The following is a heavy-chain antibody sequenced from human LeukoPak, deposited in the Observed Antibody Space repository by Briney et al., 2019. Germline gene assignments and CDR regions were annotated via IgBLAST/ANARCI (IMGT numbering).Heavy chain of an antibody. Sequence: PGGSLRLSCAASGFTVSSNYMSWVRQAPGKGLEWVSVIYSGGSTYYAGSVKGRFTISGDNSKNTLYLQMNSLRAEDTAVYYCASEVYCSSTSCNPEVAFDIWGQGTMVTVSS. D-gene: IGHD2-2*01. CDR3: ASEVYCSSTSCNPEVAFDI. CDR2: IYSGGST. J-gene: IGHJ3*02. CDR1: GFTVSSNY. V-gene: IGHV3-66*02.